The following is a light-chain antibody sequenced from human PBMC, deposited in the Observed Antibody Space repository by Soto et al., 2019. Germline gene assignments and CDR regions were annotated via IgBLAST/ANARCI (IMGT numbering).Light chain of an antibody. CDR3: QKYNKWPLT. CDR1: QSASNN. Sequence: EIVMTQSPATLSVSPGERATLSCRASQSASNNLAWYQQKPGQAPRLLIYVASTRATGIPARFSGSGSGTEFTLTISSLQSEDFAVYYWQKYNKWPLTFGQGTKVEI. V-gene: IGKV3-15*01. J-gene: IGKJ1*01. CDR2: VAS.